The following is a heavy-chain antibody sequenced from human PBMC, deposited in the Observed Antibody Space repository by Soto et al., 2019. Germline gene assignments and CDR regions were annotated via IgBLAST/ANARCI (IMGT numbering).Heavy chain of an antibody. D-gene: IGHD3-10*01. Sequence: SETLSLTCTVSGGSISSGDYYWSWIRQPPGKGLEWIGYIYYSGSTYYNPSLKSRVTISVDTSKNQFSLKLSSVTAADTAVYYCARHHHYYGSGSRTSAPENWFDPWGQGTLVTVSS. CDR2: IYYSGST. V-gene: IGHV4-30-4*01. CDR3: ARHHHYYGSGSRTSAPENWFDP. J-gene: IGHJ5*02. CDR1: GGSISSGDYY.